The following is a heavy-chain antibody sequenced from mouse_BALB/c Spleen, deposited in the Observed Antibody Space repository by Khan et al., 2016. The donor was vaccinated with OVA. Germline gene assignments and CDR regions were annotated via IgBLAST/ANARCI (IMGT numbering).Heavy chain of an antibody. CDR2: NNTHHGVT. CDR3: ARYEDFLDY. Sequence: QIQLVQSGPELKKPGETVRISFKASGYTFTTAGMQKLLKMPGKGLQWIGGNNTHHGVTKYADAFKGRFAFSLETYASTAYLQISSLNNEDTATYFCARYEDFLDYWGQGTTLTVSS. V-gene: IGHV9-4*02. D-gene: IGHD2-12*01. J-gene: IGHJ2*01. CDR1: GYTFTTAG.